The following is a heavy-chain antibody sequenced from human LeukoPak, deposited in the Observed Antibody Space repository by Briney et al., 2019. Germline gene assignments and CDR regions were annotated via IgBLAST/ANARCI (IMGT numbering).Heavy chain of an antibody. J-gene: IGHJ4*02. V-gene: IGHV3-23*01. Sequence: GGSLRLSCAASGFTFSSYAMTWVRQAPGKGLDWVSSISASGGSTYYADSVKGRFTISRDNSKNTLYLHMKSLRAEDTAIYYCARDLGSYSSGWYMGFDYWGQGTLVAVSS. CDR3: ARDLGSYSSGWYMGFDY. D-gene: IGHD6-19*01. CDR1: GFTFSSYA. CDR2: ISASGGST.